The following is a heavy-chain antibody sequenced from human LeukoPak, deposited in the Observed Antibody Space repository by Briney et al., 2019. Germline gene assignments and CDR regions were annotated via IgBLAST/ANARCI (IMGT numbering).Heavy chain of an antibody. CDR3: ARDRRDYGDYVPFGY. CDR1: GFTFSSYW. CDR2: IKQDGSEK. V-gene: IGHV3-7*01. D-gene: IGHD4-17*01. Sequence: GGSLRLSCAASGFTFSSYWMSWVRQAPGKGLEWVANIKQDGSEKYYVDSVKGRFTISRDNAKNSLYLQMNSLRAEDTAVYYCARDRRDYGDYVPFGYWGQGTLVTVSS. J-gene: IGHJ4*02.